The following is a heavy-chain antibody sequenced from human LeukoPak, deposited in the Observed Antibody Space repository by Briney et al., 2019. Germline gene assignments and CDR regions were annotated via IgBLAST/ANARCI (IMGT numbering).Heavy chain of an antibody. CDR1: GFTFSSYD. D-gene: IGHD6-13*01. J-gene: IGHJ6*02. CDR2: IGTAGDT. Sequence: PGGSLRLSCAASGFTFSSYDMHWVRQATGEGLEWVSAIGTAGDTYYPGSVKGRFTISRENAKNSLYLQMNSLRAGDTAVYYCARGRDQYSSSWYVDYYYYGMDVWGQGTTVTVSS. CDR3: ARGRDQYSSSWYVDYYYYGMDV. V-gene: IGHV3-13*01.